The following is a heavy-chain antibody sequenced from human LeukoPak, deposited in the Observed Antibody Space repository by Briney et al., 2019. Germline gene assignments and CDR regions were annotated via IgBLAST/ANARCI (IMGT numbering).Heavy chain of an antibody. CDR3: AKRDAHTIAAAANYYFDY. V-gene: IGHV3-23*01. CDR2: ISGSGGST. J-gene: IGHJ4*02. CDR1: GFTFSSYG. Sequence: QPGGSLRLSCAASGFTFSSYGMSWVRQAPGKGLEWVSAISGSGGSTYYADSVKGRFTISRDNSKNTLYLQMNSLRAEDTAVYYCAKRDAHTIAAAANYYFDYWGQGTLVTVSS. D-gene: IGHD6-13*01.